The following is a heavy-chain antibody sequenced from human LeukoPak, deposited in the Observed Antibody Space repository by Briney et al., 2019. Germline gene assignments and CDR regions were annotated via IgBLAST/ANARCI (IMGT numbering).Heavy chain of an antibody. D-gene: IGHD1-26*01. J-gene: IGHJ4*02. CDR1: GFTFSSYA. CDR2: IYYSGST. CDR3: ARHVPSGSYKYYFDY. V-gene: IGHV4-39*01. Sequence: GSLRLSCAASGFTFSSYAMSWVRQPPGKGLEWIGSIYYSGSTYYNPSLKSRVTISVDTSKNQFSLKLSSVTAADTAVYYRARHVPSGSYKYYFDYWGQGTLVTVSS.